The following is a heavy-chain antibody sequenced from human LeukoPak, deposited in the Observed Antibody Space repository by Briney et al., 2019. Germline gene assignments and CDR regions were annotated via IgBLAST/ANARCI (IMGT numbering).Heavy chain of an antibody. D-gene: IGHD2-15*01. CDR3: ARDQPRYCSGGSCYSKQDY. CDR2: IYYSGST. J-gene: IGHJ4*02. V-gene: IGHV4-59*01. Sequence: SETLSLTCTVSGGSISSYYWSWIRQPPGKGLEWIGYIYYSGSTNYNPSLKSRVTISVDTSKNQFSLKLSSATAADTAVYYCARDQPRYCSGGSCYSKQDYWGQGTLVTVSS. CDR1: GGSISSYY.